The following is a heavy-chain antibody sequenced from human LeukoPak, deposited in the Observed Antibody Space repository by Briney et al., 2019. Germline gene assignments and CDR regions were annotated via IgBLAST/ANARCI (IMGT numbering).Heavy chain of an antibody. CDR2: ISAYNGNT. D-gene: IGHD6-13*01. CDR3: ARDIAAAGNGAFGI. J-gene: IGHJ3*02. V-gene: IGHV1-18*01. CDR1: GYTFTSYG. Sequence: GASVKVSCKASGYTFTSYGISWVRQAPGQGLEWMGWISAYNGNTNYAQKLQGRVTMTTDTSTSTAYMELRSLRSDDTAVYYCARDIAAAGNGAFGIWGQGTMVTVSS.